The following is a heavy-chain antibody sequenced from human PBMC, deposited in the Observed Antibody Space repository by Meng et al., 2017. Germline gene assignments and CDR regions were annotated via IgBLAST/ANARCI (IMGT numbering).Heavy chain of an antibody. CDR1: GFTFSSYA. J-gene: IGHJ6*02. Sequence: GESLKISCAASGFTFSSYAMHWVRQAPGKGLEWVAVISYDGSNKYYADSVKGRFPISRDNAKNTLYLQMNSLRAEDTAVYYCARDLRRITIFGVVTPYYYYGMDVWGQGTTVTVSS. CDR3: ARDLRRITIFGVVTPYYYYGMDV. V-gene: IGHV3-30*04. D-gene: IGHD3-3*01. CDR2: ISYDGSNK.